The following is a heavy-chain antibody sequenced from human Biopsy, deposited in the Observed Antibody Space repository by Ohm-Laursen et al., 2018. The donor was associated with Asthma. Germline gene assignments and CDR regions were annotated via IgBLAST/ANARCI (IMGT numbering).Heavy chain of an antibody. CDR1: GGSMSSSSYS. Sequence: TLSLTCAVSGGSMSSSSYSWGWIRQPPGKGLEWIGSISYTGNTDIPSLRSRVTLSVDTSKNNFSLKLTYVTAADTAQYYCVRQSGYRSGWPKLLFVYYGMDVWGPGTTVTVSS. CDR2: ISYTGNT. J-gene: IGHJ6*02. V-gene: IGHV4-39*01. D-gene: IGHD6-19*01. CDR3: VRQSGYRSGWPKLLFVYYGMDV.